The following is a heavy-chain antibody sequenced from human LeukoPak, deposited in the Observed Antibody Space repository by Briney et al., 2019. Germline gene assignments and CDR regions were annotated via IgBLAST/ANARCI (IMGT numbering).Heavy chain of an antibody. CDR2: IYYSGST. CDR3: ARAAKRVWVHY. D-gene: IGHD3-16*01. V-gene: IGHV4-39*07. J-gene: IGHJ4*02. Sequence: PSETLSLTCTVSGGSISSSSYYWGWIRQPPGKGLEWIGSIYYSGSTYYNPSLKSRVTISVDTSKNQFSLKLSSVTAADTAVYYCARAAKRVWVHYWGQGTLVTVSS. CDR1: GGSISSSSYY.